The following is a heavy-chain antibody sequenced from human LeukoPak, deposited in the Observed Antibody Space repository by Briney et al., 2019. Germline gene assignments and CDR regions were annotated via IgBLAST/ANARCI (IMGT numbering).Heavy chain of an antibody. Sequence: PGESLRLSCAASGFTVSSNYMSWVSQAPGKGLEWVSGISGSGGSTNYADSVKGRFTISRDNSRNTLSLQMNSLRADDTAVYYCAKLTFGGAIVSDLCWWGRGTLVTVSS. V-gene: IGHV3-23*01. CDR1: GFTVSSNY. D-gene: IGHD3-16*02. J-gene: IGHJ4*02. CDR3: AKLTFGGAIVSDLCW. CDR2: ISGSGGST.